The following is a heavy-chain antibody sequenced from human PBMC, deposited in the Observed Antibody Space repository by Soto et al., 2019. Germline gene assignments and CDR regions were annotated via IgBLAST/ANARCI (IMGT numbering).Heavy chain of an antibody. CDR1: GGSISSSSYY. CDR3: ARLSRVVAAADAFDI. J-gene: IGHJ3*02. D-gene: IGHD2-15*01. V-gene: IGHV4-39*01. Sequence: PSETLSLTCTVSGGSISSSSYYWGWILHPPGKGLEWIGSIYYSGSTYYNPSLKSRVTISVDTSKNQFSLKLSSVTAADTAVYYCARLSRVVAAADAFDIWGQGTMVTVSS. CDR2: IYYSGST.